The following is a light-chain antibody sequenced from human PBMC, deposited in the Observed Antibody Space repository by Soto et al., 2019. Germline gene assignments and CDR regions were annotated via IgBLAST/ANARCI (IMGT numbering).Light chain of an antibody. CDR3: ISYLSGSNPWV. Sequence: QSALTHPASVSGSPGQSITISCTGTNNDIGLYNYVSWYQQHPGKAPKVIIYEVSNRPSGVSNRFSGSKSGNTASLTISGLQAEDEAEYFCISYLSGSNPWVFGGGTKLTVL. J-gene: IGLJ3*02. CDR1: NNDIGLYNY. CDR2: EVS. V-gene: IGLV2-14*01.